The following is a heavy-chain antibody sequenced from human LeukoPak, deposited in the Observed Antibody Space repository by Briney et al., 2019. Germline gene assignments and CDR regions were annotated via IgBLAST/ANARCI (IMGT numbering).Heavy chain of an antibody. Sequence: GWSLRLSCAASGFTFSNYWMSWVRQAPGKGLEWVANIKQDGSEKYYVDSVKGRFTISRDNAKNSLYLQMNSLRAEDTAIYYCAREDDWNYEDYWGQGTLVTVSS. J-gene: IGHJ4*02. V-gene: IGHV3-7*01. CDR1: GFTFSNYW. D-gene: IGHD1-7*01. CDR3: AREDDWNYEDY. CDR2: IKQDGSEK.